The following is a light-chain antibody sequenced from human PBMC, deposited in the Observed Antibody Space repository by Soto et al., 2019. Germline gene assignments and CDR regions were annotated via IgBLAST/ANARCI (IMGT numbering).Light chain of an antibody. CDR3: QQYGSSPYT. CDR1: QSVSSNY. J-gene: IGKJ2*01. V-gene: IGKV3-20*01. Sequence: EIVLTHSPGTLSLSPGERATLSCRASQSVSSNYLACYQKKPGQTLRLLIYGASSRATGVPDRFSGGGSGTVCPLTISRLEPDDVAVYYCQQYGSSPYTFGQGTKLEIK. CDR2: GAS.